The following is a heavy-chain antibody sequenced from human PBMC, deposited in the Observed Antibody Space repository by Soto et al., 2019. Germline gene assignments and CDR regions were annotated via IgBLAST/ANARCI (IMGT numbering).Heavy chain of an antibody. CDR3: ARGYYDSSGYYSDAFDT. J-gene: IGHJ3*02. CDR2: MNPNSGNT. CDR1: GYTFASYD. D-gene: IGHD3-22*01. Sequence: GASVKVSCKASGYTFASYDINWVRQATGQGLEWMGWMNPNSGNTDYAQKFQGRVTMTRDTSISTAYMELSRLRSDDTAVYYCARGYYDSSGYYSDAFDTWGQGTMVTVSS. V-gene: IGHV1-8*01.